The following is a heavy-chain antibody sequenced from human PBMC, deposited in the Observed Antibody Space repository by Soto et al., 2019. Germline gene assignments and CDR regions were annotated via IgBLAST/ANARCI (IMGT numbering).Heavy chain of an antibody. V-gene: IGHV3-30*18. D-gene: IGHD4-17*01. J-gene: IGHJ4*02. CDR2: MSYGGTDT. CDR3: AKQYGDYLYFFDY. Sequence: QVQLVESGGGVVQPGRSLRLSCAASGFTFSSYGMHWVRQAPDKGLEWVALMSYGGTDTYYADSVKGRFTISRDNSKNTLYLQMNSPRPEDTAVYYCAKQYGDYLYFFDYWGQGTLVTVSS. CDR1: GFTFSSYG.